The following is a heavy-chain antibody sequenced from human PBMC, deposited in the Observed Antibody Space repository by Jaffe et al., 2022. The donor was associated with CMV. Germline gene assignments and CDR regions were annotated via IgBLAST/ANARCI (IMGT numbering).Heavy chain of an antibody. CDR3: AKDSASLEWFVIVNALDT. CDR1: RFNLTKYG. D-gene: IGHD3-3*01. Sequence: QVQLVESGGGVIQPGRSLRLSCAASRFNLTKYGMHWVRQAPGKGLEWVAVVSYDGSKSLYADSVRGRFTISRDNSKNTVYLQMNSLRTEDTAVYYCAKDSASLEWFVIVNALDTWGQGTMVTVSS. J-gene: IGHJ3*02. V-gene: IGHV3-30*18. CDR2: VSYDGSKS.